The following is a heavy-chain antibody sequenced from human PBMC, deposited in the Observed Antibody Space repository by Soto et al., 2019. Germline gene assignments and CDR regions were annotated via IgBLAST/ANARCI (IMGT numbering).Heavy chain of an antibody. CDR3: ATVIVREVINYDFSY. J-gene: IGHJ4*02. CDR1: GFIFSSYG. D-gene: IGHD3-10*01. CDR2: ISYDGNNK. V-gene: IGHV3-30*03. Sequence: QVQLVESGGGVVQPGRSLRLSCAASGFIFSSYGMHWVRQAPGKGLEWVAVISYDGNNKYYADSVEGRFTISRDNSKDTLYLHMNSLRAEDTAVYYGATVIVREVINYDFSYWGQGTLVSVSS.